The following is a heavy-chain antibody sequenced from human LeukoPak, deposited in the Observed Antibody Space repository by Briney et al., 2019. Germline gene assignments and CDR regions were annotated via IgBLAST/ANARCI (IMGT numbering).Heavy chain of an antibody. CDR2: IKQDGSEK. CDR3: ARERQQLLYFDY. D-gene: IGHD6-13*01. CDR1: GFIFNNYW. J-gene: IGHJ4*02. Sequence: GGSLRLSCAASGFIFNNYWISRVRQAPGEGLEWVANIKQDGSEKYYVDSVKGRFTISRDNAKNSLYLQMNSLRAEDTAVYYCARERQQLLYFDYWGQGTLVTVSS. V-gene: IGHV3-7*01.